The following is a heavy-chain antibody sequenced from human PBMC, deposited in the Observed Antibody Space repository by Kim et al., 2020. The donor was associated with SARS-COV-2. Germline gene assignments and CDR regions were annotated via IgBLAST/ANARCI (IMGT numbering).Heavy chain of an antibody. J-gene: IGHJ3*02. D-gene: IGHD4-17*01. Sequence: YNPSLKSRITISVDTSKKQFSLKLSSVTAADTAVYYCARNDYGDYVAFDIWGQGTMVTVSS. V-gene: IGHV4-31*02. CDR3: ARNDYGDYVAFDI.